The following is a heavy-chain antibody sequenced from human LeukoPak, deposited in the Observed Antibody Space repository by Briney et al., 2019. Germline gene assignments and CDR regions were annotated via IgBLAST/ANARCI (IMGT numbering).Heavy chain of an antibody. CDR1: GFTFSSYA. Sequence: PGGSLRLSCAASGFTFSSYAMSWVRQAPGKGLEWVSAISGSGGSTYYAGSVKGRFTISRDNSKNTLYLQMNSLRAEDTAVYYCAKDHYYDSMGGFDYWGQGTLVTVSS. V-gene: IGHV3-23*01. CDR3: AKDHYYDSMGGFDY. CDR2: ISGSGGST. D-gene: IGHD3-22*01. J-gene: IGHJ4*02.